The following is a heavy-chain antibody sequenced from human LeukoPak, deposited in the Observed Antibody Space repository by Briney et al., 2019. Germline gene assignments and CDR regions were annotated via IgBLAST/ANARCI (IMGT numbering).Heavy chain of an antibody. CDR3: ASSGWYKGVAFDI. D-gene: IGHD6-19*01. CDR1: GFTFSSYA. CDR2: ISGSGNST. J-gene: IGHJ3*02. Sequence: GGSLRLSCAASGFTFSSYAMTWVRQAPGKGLEWVSAISGSGNSTYYADSVKGRFTISRDNSKNTLYLQMNSLLAEDTAVYYCASSGWYKGVAFDIWGQGTMVAVSS. V-gene: IGHV3-23*01.